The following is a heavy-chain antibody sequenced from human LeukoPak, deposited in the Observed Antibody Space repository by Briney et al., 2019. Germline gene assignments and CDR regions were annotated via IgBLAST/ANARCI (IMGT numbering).Heavy chain of an antibody. CDR2: INHSGST. D-gene: IGHD5-12*01. Sequence: SETLSVTCAVYGGSFSGYYWSWIRQPPGKGLDWIGEINHSGSTHYNPSLKSRVTISVDPSKNQFSLKLSSVTAAHTAVYYCARFPNSGYASFFYYWGQGTLVTVSS. J-gene: IGHJ4*02. CDR3: ARFPNSGYASFFYY. V-gene: IGHV4-34*01. CDR1: GGSFSGYY.